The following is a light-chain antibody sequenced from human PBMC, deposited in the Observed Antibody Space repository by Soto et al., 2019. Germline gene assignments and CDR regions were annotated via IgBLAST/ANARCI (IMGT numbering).Light chain of an antibody. CDR1: ETVSTSY. CDR3: QQYGYSPWT. Sequence: EMVLTQSPGTLSLSPGDRATLSCRASETVSTSYLGWYQQKAGLPPRLLIYATSRRATGIPIRFSGSGSGTDFTLTISSLEAEDFAVYYCQQYGYSPWTFGQGTKVEIK. J-gene: IGKJ1*01. CDR2: ATS. V-gene: IGKV3-20*01.